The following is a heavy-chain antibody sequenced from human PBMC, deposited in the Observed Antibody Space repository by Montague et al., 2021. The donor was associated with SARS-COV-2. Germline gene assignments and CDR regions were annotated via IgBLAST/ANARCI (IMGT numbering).Heavy chain of an antibody. CDR3: ARLGEGVVPAPILGVGPYYSYFDMDV. Sequence: SETLSLTCAVYGGSFGGYYWNWIRQPPGKGLEWIGEINHSGSANYNPSLKRRVTISVDMSKNQFSLKLNSVTAAATAVYYCARLGEGVVPAPILGVGPYYSYFDMDVWGKGATVTVSS. J-gene: IGHJ6*03. D-gene: IGHD2-2*02. CDR1: GGSFGGYY. V-gene: IGHV4-34*01. CDR2: INHSGSA.